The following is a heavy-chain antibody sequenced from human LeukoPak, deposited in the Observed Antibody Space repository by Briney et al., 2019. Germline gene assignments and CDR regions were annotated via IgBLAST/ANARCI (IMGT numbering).Heavy chain of an antibody. J-gene: IGHJ4*02. CDR1: GFIFTDYD. V-gene: IGHV3-13*01. D-gene: IGHD1-26*01. CDR2: FGIAGDT. Sequence: GGSLRLSCAASGFIFTDYDLHWVRQPPGKGLEWVSVFGIAGDTYYADSVKGRFTISRDVAKNSLYLQMNNLRAGDTAVYYCVRTNGGTYYDYWGQGTPVTVSS. CDR3: VRTNGGTYYDY.